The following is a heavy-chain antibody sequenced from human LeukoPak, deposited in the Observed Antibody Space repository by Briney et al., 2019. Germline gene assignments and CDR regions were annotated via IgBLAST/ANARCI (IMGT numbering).Heavy chain of an antibody. J-gene: IGHJ4*02. CDR3: TTDSGYDSILLN. V-gene: IGHV3-15*01. CDR1: GFTFSNAW. Sequence: TGGSLRLSCAASGFTFSNAWMSWVRQAPGKGLEWVGRIKSKTDGGTTDYAAPVKGRFTISRDDSKNTLYLQMNSLKTEDTAVYYCTTDSGYDSILLNWGQGTLVTVSS. D-gene: IGHD5-12*01. CDR2: IKSKTDGGTT.